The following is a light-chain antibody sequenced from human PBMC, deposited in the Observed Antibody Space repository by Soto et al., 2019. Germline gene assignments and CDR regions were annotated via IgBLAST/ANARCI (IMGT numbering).Light chain of an antibody. J-gene: IGKJ5*01. Sequence: EIVLTQSPVTLSLSPGERATLSCRASQSVSSSYLAWCQQKPGQAPRLLIYGASSRATGIPDRFSGSGSGTDFTLTISRLEPGDFAVYYCQQYGSSPNTFGQGTRLEIK. CDR3: QQYGSSPNT. CDR2: GAS. CDR1: QSVSSSY. V-gene: IGKV3-20*01.